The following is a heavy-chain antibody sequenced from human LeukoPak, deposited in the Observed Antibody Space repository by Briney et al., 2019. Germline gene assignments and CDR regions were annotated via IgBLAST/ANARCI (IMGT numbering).Heavy chain of an antibody. Sequence: ASVKVSCKTSGYIFTHYYIQWVRQAPGQGLEWMGWINPNGNAARYAQRFQGRVTMTTDTSIDTAYMELRSLRSDDTAVYYCARANYDILTGYDYYYYMDVWGKGTTVTISS. J-gene: IGHJ6*03. V-gene: IGHV1-2*02. CDR2: INPNGNAA. CDR1: GYIFTHYY. D-gene: IGHD3-9*01. CDR3: ARANYDILTGYDYYYYMDV.